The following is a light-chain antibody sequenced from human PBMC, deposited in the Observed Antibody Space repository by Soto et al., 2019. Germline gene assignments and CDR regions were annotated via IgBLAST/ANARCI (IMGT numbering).Light chain of an antibody. CDR2: DAS. V-gene: IGKV1-33*01. J-gene: IGKJ5*01. Sequence: DIQMTQSPSSLSASVGDRVTITCQASQDITNYLNWYQQKPGRAPRLLLYDASSLETGVPSRFSGSGSGTDFTLTISSLQPEDFATYYCQQANSFPPITFGQGTRLEIK. CDR3: QQANSFPPIT. CDR1: QDITNY.